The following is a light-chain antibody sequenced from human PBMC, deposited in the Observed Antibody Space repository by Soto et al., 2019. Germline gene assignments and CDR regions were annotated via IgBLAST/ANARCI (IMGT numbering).Light chain of an antibody. CDR1: QDIRTE. J-gene: IGKJ1*01. V-gene: IGKV1-6*01. CDR2: GAT. CDR3: LQDYNYPRT. Sequence: ALQMTQSPSSLSASVGDRVTITCRASQDIRTELGWYQQKPGKAPKLLIYGATTLQSGVPSRFSGSGSGTDFTLTISGLPPEDFATYYGLQDYNYPRTCGQGTKVEVK.